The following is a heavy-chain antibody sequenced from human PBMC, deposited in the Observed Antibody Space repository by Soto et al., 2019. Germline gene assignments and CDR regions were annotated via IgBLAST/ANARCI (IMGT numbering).Heavy chain of an antibody. J-gene: IGHJ6*02. V-gene: IGHV3-21*01. CDR2: ISSSSSYI. D-gene: IGHD6-13*01. CDR3: GREVGGAAAGTPSYYCYYGMDV. Sequence: GGSLRLSCAASGFTFSSYSMNWVRQAPGKGLEWVSSISSSSSYIYYADSVKGRFTISRDNAKNSLYLQMNSLRAEDTAVYYCGREVGGAAAGTPSYYCYYGMDVWGQGTTVTVSS. CDR1: GFTFSSYS.